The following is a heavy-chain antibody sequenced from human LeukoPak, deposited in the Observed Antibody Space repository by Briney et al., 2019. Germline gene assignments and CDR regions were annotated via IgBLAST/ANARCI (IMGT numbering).Heavy chain of an antibody. CDR1: GYTFTSYD. CDR3: ARVIEVLESHHYYYYMDV. CDR2: MNPNSGNT. D-gene: IGHD3-16*01. J-gene: IGHJ6*03. V-gene: IGHV1-8*03. Sequence: ASVKVSCKASGYTFTSYDINWVRQATGQGLEWMGWMNPNSGNTGYAQKFQGRVTITRNTSISTAYMELSSLRSEDTAVYYCARVIEVLESHHYYYYMDVWGKGTTVTVSS.